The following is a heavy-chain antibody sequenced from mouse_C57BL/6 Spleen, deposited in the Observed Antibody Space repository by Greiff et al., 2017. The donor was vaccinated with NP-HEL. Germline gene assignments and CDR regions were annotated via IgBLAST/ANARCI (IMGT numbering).Heavy chain of an antibody. Sequence: EVHLVESGGGLVKPGGSLKLSCAASGFTFSDYGMHWVRQAPEKGLEWVAYISSGSSTIYYADTVKGRFTISRDNAKNTLFLQMTSLRSEDTAMYYCARTGINWYFDVWGTGTTVTVSS. J-gene: IGHJ1*03. D-gene: IGHD4-1*01. CDR3: ARTGINWYFDV. V-gene: IGHV5-17*01. CDR1: GFTFSDYG. CDR2: ISSGSSTI.